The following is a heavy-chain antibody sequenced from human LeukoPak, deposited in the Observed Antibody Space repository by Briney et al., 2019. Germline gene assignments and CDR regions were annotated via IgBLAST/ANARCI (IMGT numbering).Heavy chain of an antibody. CDR1: GFTFSSYE. V-gene: IGHV3-23*01. CDR2: ISGSGGST. Sequence: PGGSLRLSCAASGFTFSSYEMNWVRQAPGKGLEWVSAISGSGGSTYYADSVKGRFTISIDNSKNTLYLQMNSLRAEDTAVYYCAKDPLLYYYDSSGHLDYFDYWGQGTLVTVSS. D-gene: IGHD3-22*01. CDR3: AKDPLLYYYDSSGHLDYFDY. J-gene: IGHJ4*02.